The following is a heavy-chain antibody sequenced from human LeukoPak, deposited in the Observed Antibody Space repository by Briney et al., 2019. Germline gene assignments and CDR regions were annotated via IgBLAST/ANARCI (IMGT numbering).Heavy chain of an antibody. J-gene: IGHJ4*02. V-gene: IGHV3-23*01. CDR1: GFTFSSYA. CDR3: AKDSDYDILTGLGDFDY. CDR2: ISGSGGST. Sequence: GRSLRLSCAASGFTFSSYAMSWVRQAPGKGLEWVSAISGSGGSTYYADSVKGRFTISRDNSKNTLYLQMNSLRAEDTAVYYCAKDSDYDILTGLGDFDYWGQGTLVTVSS. D-gene: IGHD3-9*01.